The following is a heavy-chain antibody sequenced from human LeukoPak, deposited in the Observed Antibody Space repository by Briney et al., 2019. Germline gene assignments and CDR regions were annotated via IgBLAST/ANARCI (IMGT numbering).Heavy chain of an antibody. CDR3: ARVGYSGYDYDY. J-gene: IGHJ4*02. Sequence: PGGSLRLSCQASGFTFSSYSMSWVRQAPGNGLEWVSVISGSGDSTYYADSVEGRCTISRDNSKDALYLQMNSLRAEDTAVYYCARVGYSGYDYDYWGQGTLVTVSS. D-gene: IGHD5-12*01. CDR2: ISGSGDST. V-gene: IGHV3-23*01. CDR1: GFTFSSYS.